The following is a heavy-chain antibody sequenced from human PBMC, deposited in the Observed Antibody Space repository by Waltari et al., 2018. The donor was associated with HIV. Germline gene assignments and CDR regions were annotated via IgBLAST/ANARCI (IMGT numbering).Heavy chain of an antibody. CDR2: INPRGST. J-gene: IGHJ6*02. Sequence: VQLQQWGAGLLKPSETLSLTCAVSGGSFSGYYWSWIRQSPGKGLEWSGQINPRGSTDYNPSLHIRGTMSVDKAKNHFSLNLSSVTAADSAVYHCARQHDYGGPTSKYYQYYGMDVWGQGTTVTVS. D-gene: IGHD4-17*01. CDR3: ARQHDYGGPTSKYYQYYGMDV. CDR1: GGSFSGYY. V-gene: IGHV4-34*01.